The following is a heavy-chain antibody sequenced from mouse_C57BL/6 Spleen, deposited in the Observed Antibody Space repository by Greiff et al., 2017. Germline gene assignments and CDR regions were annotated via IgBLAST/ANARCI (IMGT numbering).Heavy chain of an antibody. CDR1: GFTFTDYY. CDR2: IRNKANGYTT. V-gene: IGHV7-3*01. D-gene: IGHD6-1*01. CDR3: ARSPSPAWFAY. J-gene: IGHJ3*01. Sequence: EVKLVESGGGLVQPGGSLSLSCAASGFTFTDYYMSWVRQPPGKALEWLGFIRNKANGYTTEYSASVKGRFTISRDNSQSILYLQMNALRAEDSATYYCARSPSPAWFAYWGQGTLVTVSA.